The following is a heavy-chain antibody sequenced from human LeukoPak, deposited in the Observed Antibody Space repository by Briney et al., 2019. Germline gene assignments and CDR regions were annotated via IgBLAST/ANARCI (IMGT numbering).Heavy chain of an antibody. D-gene: IGHD4-23*01. CDR1: GYTLTELS. CDR3: ARGIAWDFYGGNVIYDY. CDR2: FDPEDGET. Sequence: ASVKVSCKVSGYTLTELSMHWVRQAPGKGLEWMGGFDPEDGETIYAQKFQGRVTMTEDTSTHTAYMELSSLRSEDTAVYYCARGIAWDFYGGNVIYDYWGQGTLVTVSS. V-gene: IGHV1-24*01. J-gene: IGHJ4*02.